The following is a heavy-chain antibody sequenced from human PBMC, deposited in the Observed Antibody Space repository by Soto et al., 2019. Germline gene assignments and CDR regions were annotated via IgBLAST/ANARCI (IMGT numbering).Heavy chain of an antibody. CDR2: INQDGTKI. Sequence: PGGSLRLSCAASGSSISSHWMSWVRQAPWKGLEWVANINQDGTKIHYVDSVKGRFTISRDNAKNSLHLQLSSLRADDTAVYFCARGEEWLLLSLQGVFDQWGQGTLVTVSS. CDR3: ARGEEWLLLSLQGVFDQ. J-gene: IGHJ4*02. CDR1: GSSISSHW. V-gene: IGHV3-7*03. D-gene: IGHD3-3*01.